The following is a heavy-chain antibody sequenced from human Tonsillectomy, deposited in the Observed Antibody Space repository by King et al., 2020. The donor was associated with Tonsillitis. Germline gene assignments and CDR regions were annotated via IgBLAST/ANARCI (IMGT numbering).Heavy chain of an antibody. V-gene: IGHV3-30*02. CDR1: GFTFSSYG. D-gene: IGHD2-15*01. CDR3: AKDADCSGSSCYLSYYYYGMDV. Sequence: VQLVESGGGVVQPGGSLRLSCAASGFTFSSYGMLWVRQAPGKGLEWVAFIRYDGSNKYYADSVKGRFTISRDNSKNTLYLQMNSLRAEDTAVYYCAKDADCSGSSCYLSYYYYGMDVWGQGTTVTVSS. J-gene: IGHJ6*02. CDR2: IRYDGSNK.